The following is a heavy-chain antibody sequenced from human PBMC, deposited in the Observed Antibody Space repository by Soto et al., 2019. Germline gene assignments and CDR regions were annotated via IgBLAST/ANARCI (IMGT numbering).Heavy chain of an antibody. CDR1: GGSISIGGYS. V-gene: IGHV4-30-2*01. D-gene: IGHD3-3*01. CDR3: SRRAAPIVISGVVDHHDGLDI. Sequence: SETLSLTCAVSGGSISIGGYSWNWIRQPPGKGLEWIGYIYHRGSTYYNPSLTSRVTISIDRSKNKSSLKLSSVTAADTAAYHCSRRAAPIVISGVVDHHDGLDIWGQGTMVTVSS. J-gene: IGHJ3*02. CDR2: IYHRGST.